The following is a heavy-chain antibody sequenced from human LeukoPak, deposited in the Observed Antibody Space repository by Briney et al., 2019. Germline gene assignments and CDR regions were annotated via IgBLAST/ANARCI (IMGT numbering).Heavy chain of an antibody. CDR2: INPNSGGT. Sequence: ASVKVSCKASGYTFTYYYIHWVRQAPGQGLEWMGWINPNSGGTNYAQKFQGWVTMTRDTSISTAYMELSRLRSDDTAVYYCARDGATYQADFDYWGQGTLVTVSS. V-gene: IGHV1-2*04. D-gene: IGHD5-24*01. CDR1: GYTFTYYY. CDR3: ARDGATYQADFDY. J-gene: IGHJ4*02.